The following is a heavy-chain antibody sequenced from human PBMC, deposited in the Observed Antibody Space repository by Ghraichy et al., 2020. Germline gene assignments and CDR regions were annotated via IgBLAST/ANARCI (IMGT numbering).Heavy chain of an antibody. CDR2: IYYSGST. CDR3: AICPEPTVTTGVWFDP. Sequence: SETLSLTCTVSGGSISGSSYYWGWIRQPPGKGLEWIGSIYYSGSTYYNPSLKSRVTISVDTSKNQLSLKLSSVTAADTAVYYCAICPEPTVTTGVWFDPWGQGTPVTASS. J-gene: IGHJ5*02. D-gene: IGHD4-17*01. V-gene: IGHV4-39*01. CDR1: GGSISGSSYY.